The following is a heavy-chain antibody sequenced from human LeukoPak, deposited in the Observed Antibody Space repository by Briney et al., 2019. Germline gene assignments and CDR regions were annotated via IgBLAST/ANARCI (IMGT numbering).Heavy chain of an antibody. CDR2: IYTSGST. CDR1: GGSISSGSYY. CDR3: ARDSVLRYGMDV. D-gene: IGHD3-3*01. J-gene: IGHJ6*04. Sequence: SETLSLTCTVSGGSISSGSYYWSWIRQPAGKGLEWIGRIYTSGSTNYNPSLKSRVTISVDTSKNQFSLKLSSVTAADTAVYYCARDSVLRYGMDVWGKGTTVTVSS. V-gene: IGHV4-61*02.